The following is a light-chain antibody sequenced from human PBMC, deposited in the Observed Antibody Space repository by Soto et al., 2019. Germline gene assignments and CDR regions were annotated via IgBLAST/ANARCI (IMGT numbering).Light chain of an antibody. J-gene: IGLJ1*01. Sequence: QSALTQPRSVSGSPGQSVSISCTATSSDVGAYNYVSWYQQHPGKAPKLMIYHVNKRPSGVPDRFSGSKSGNTASLTISGLQAEDEADYYCCTDAGSYKVFGTGTKLTVL. CDR1: SSDVGAYNY. CDR2: HVN. V-gene: IGLV2-11*01. CDR3: CTDAGSYKV.